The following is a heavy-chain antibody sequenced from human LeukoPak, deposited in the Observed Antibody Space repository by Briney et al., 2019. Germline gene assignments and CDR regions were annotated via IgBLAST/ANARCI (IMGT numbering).Heavy chain of an antibody. Sequence: SETLSLTCTVSGGSISSSSYYWGWIRQPPGKGLEWIGSIYYSGSTYYNPSLKSRVTISVDTSKNQFSLKLSSVTAADTAVYYCARQPLSHCSGGSCYLRWFDPWGQGTLVTVSS. D-gene: IGHD2-15*01. CDR2: IYYSGST. V-gene: IGHV4-39*01. CDR1: GGSISSSSYY. CDR3: ARQPLSHCSGGSCYLRWFDP. J-gene: IGHJ5*02.